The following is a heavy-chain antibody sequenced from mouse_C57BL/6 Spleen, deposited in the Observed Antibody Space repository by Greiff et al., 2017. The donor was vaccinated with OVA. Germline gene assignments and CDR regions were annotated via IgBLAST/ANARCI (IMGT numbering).Heavy chain of an antibody. Sequence: EVKVEESGPGLVKPSQSLSLTCSVTGYSITSGYYWNWIRQFPGNKLEWMGYISYDGSNNYNPSLKNRISITRDTSKNQFFLKLNSVTTEDTATYYCAREGDYTFAYWGQGTLVTVSA. CDR1: GYSITSGYY. CDR2: ISYDGSN. J-gene: IGHJ3*01. CDR3: AREGDYTFAY. D-gene: IGHD2-4*01. V-gene: IGHV3-6*01.